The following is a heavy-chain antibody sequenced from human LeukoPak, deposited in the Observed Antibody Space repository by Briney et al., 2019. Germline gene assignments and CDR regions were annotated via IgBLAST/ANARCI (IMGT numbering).Heavy chain of an antibody. CDR3: AILETADGMDV. CDR1: GYTFTSYY. V-gene: IGHV1-46*01. CDR2: INPSGGST. D-gene: IGHD2-2*01. Sequence: ASVKVSCKASGYTFTSYYMHWVRQAPGQGLEWMGIINPSGGSTSYAQKFQGRVTMTRDTSTSTVYMELSSLRSEDTAVYYCAILETADGMDVWGQGTTVTVSS. J-gene: IGHJ6*02.